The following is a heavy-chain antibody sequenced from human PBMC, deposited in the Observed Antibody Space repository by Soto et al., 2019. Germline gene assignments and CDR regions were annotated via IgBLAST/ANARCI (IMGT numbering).Heavy chain of an antibody. V-gene: IGHV1-3*01. Sequence: ASVEVSCKASGYTFTSYAMHWVRQAPGQRLEWMGWINAGNGNTKYSQKFQGRVTITTDKSASTAYMELSSLRSEDTAVYYCARGVKQFVGSGGPYTTSYCYFGMDVWGKGTTVTVSS. D-gene: IGHD6-19*01. CDR3: ARGVKQFVGSGGPYTTSYCYFGMDV. J-gene: IGHJ6*04. CDR1: GYTFTSYA. CDR2: INAGNGNT.